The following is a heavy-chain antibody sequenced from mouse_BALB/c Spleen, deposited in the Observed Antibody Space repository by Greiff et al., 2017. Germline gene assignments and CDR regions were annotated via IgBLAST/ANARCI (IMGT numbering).Heavy chain of an antibody. CDR3: ARKGGAWFAY. CDR1: GFTFSSYW. Sequence: QVQLQQSGAELMKPGASVKISCKATGFTFSSYWIEWVKQRPGHGLEWIGEILPGSGSTNYNEKFKGKATFTADTSSNTAYMHISNLTSEDSAVYYCARKGGAWFAYWGQGTLVTVSA. J-gene: IGHJ3*01. V-gene: IGHV1-9*01. CDR2: ILPGSGST.